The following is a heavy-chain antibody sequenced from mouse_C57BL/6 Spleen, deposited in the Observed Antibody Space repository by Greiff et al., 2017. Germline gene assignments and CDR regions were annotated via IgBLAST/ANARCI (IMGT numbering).Heavy chain of an antibody. J-gene: IGHJ4*01. Sequence: EVHLVESGPGLVKPSQTVFLTCTVTGISITTGNYRWSWIRQFPGNKLEWIGYIYYSGPITSNPSLPSRTPITRDTPKNQFFLEIIAVTAEDTATYYCAREGYYGRSLYARDYWGQGTSVTVSS. D-gene: IGHD1-1*01. V-gene: IGHV3-5*01. CDR2: IYYSGPI. CDR1: GISITTGNYR. CDR3: AREGYYGRSLYARDY.